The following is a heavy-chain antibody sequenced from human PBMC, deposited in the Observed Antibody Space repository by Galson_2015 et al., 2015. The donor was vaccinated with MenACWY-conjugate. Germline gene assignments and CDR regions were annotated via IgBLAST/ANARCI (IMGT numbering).Heavy chain of an antibody. CDR2: IWYDGSNK. V-gene: IGHV3-33*01. CDR3: ARDTLTGPRTDV. D-gene: IGHD3-9*01. Sequence: SLRLSCAASGFTFSSYAMHWVRQAPGKGLEWVAVIWYDGSNKYYADSVKGRFTISRDNSKNTLYLQMNSLRAEDTAVYYCARDTLTGPRTDVWGQGTTVTVSS. CDR1: GFTFSSYA. J-gene: IGHJ6*02.